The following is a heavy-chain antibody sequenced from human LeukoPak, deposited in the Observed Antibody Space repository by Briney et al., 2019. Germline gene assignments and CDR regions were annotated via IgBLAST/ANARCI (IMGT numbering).Heavy chain of an antibody. CDR2: FDPEDGET. CDR3: ARDLYIVVVPAAIGAFDI. V-gene: IGHV1-24*01. CDR1: GYTLTELS. Sequence: ASVKVSCKVSGYTLTELSMHWVRQAPGKGLEWMGGFDPEDGETIYAQKFQGRVTMTEDTSTDTAYMELSSLRSEDTAVYYCARDLYIVVVPAAIGAFDIWGQGTMVTVSS. J-gene: IGHJ3*02. D-gene: IGHD2-2*02.